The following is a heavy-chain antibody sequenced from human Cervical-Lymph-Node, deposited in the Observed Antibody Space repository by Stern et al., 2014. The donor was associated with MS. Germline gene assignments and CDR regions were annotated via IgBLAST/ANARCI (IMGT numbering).Heavy chain of an antibody. CDR2: IWYDGSNK. D-gene: IGHD4-11*01. J-gene: IGHJ5*02. CDR3: AREQGQLPYNWFDP. CDR1: GFTFSRYG. V-gene: IGHV3-33*01. Sequence: VQLVESGGGVVQPGRSLRISCAGSGFTFSRYGMYWVRQGPGKGLEWGAVIWYDGSNKYYADSVKGRFTISRDNSKNTLYLQMNSLRAEDTAVYYCAREQGQLPYNWFDPWGQGTLVTVSS.